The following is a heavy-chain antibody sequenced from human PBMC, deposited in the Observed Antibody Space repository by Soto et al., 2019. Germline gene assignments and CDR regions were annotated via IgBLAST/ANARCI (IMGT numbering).Heavy chain of an antibody. CDR3: VTVNLVGAAYYFDY. CDR2: VSYSGTT. V-gene: IGHV4-30-4*01. Sequence: SETLSLTCTVSGGSIRNGDYYWGWIRQPPGKGLEWIGYVSYSGTTYSHPSLNSRVSISVDTSENQFSLRLTSLTAADTAVYYCVTVNLVGAAYYFDYWGPGTLVTVSS. D-gene: IGHD1-26*01. J-gene: IGHJ4*02. CDR1: GGSIRNGDYY.